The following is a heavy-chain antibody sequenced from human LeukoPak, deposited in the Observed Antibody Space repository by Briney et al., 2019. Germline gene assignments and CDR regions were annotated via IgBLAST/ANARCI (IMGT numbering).Heavy chain of an antibody. D-gene: IGHD6-13*01. J-gene: IGHJ5*02. CDR1: GGSISNYY. CDR2: IFYTGTT. CDR3: ARSQDTITAAGTPVGS. Sequence: PSETLSLTCTVSGGSISNYYWSWIRQPPGKGLEWIGYIFYTGTTSYSPSLKSRVTISVDTSKNQFSLKLSSVTAADTAVYYCARSQDTITAAGTPVGSWGQGTLVTVSS. V-gene: IGHV4-59*01.